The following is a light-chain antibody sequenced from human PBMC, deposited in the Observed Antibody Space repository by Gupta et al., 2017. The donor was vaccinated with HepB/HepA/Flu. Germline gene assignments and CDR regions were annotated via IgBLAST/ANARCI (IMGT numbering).Light chain of an antibody. Sequence: DVVLTQSPLSLPVTLGQPASMSCWSSQSLADTDGSTYLSWFQQRPGQSPRRLIYKVSNRDSGVPDRFIGSGSGSDFTLTISSVEAEDVELYYCMQSTHWPPLAFGGGTKVEIK. CDR1: QSLADTDGSTY. CDR3: MQSTHWPPLA. V-gene: IGKV2-30*01. CDR2: KVS. J-gene: IGKJ4*01.